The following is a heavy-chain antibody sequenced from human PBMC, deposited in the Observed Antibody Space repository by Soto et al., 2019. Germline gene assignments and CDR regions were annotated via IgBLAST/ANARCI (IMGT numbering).Heavy chain of an antibody. CDR3: AKERGTQQLVNGMDV. CDR2: IAGSDDAT. V-gene: IGHV3-23*01. D-gene: IGHD6-13*01. Sequence: GGSLRLSCAASSFSFSSYGMSWVRQAPGKGLEWVSGIAGSDDATRYADSVKGRFTISRGNSKDTLYLQMSSLRVEDTAVYYCAKERGTQQLVNGMDVWGQGTTVTVSS. J-gene: IGHJ6*02. CDR1: SFSFSSYG.